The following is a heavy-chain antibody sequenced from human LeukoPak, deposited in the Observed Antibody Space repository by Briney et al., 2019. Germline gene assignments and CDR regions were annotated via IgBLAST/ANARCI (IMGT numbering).Heavy chain of an antibody. Sequence: PSETLSLTCTVSGGSISSYYWSWIRQPPGKGLEWIGYIYYSGSTNYNPSLKSRVTISVDTSKYQFSLKLSSVTAADTAVYYCARHTPYSSSIDYWGQGTLVTVSS. V-gene: IGHV4-59*08. D-gene: IGHD6-6*01. CDR1: GGSISSYY. CDR3: ARHTPYSSSIDY. J-gene: IGHJ4*02. CDR2: IYYSGST.